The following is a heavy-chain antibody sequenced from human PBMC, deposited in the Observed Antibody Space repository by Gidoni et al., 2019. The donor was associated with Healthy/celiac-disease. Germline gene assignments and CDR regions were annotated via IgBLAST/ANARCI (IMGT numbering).Heavy chain of an antibody. Sequence: QVQLQQWGAGLLKPSETLSLTCAVYGGSFSGYYWIWIRQPPGKGLEWIGEINHSGSTKYNPSLKSRVTISVDTSKNQFSLKLSSVTAADTAVYYCARGSRNWNDSYYYYYYMDVWGKGTTVTVSS. CDR2: INHSGST. CDR3: ARGSRNWNDSYYYYYYMDV. V-gene: IGHV4-34*01. J-gene: IGHJ6*03. CDR1: GGSFSGYY. D-gene: IGHD1-1*01.